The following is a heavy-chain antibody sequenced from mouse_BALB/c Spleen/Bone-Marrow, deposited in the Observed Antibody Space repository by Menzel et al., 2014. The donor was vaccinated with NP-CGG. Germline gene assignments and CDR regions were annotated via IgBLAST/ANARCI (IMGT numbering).Heavy chain of an antibody. CDR1: GYSFTGYY. J-gene: IGHJ1*01. V-gene: IGHV1-31*01. CDR2: IYPYNGVS. Sequence: VQLQQSGPELVKPGASVKISCKASGYSFTGYYMRWVKQSHGNSLDWIGYIYPYNGVSSYNQKFKGKATLTVDKSSGTAYMELRSLTSDDSAVYYCESRGEYFDVWGAGTTVTVSS. CDR3: ESRGEYFDV.